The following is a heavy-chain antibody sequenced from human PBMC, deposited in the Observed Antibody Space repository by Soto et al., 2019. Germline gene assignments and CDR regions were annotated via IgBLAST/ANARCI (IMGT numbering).Heavy chain of an antibody. CDR2: IYPGDSDT. Sequence: GESLKISCKGSGYSFTSYWIGWVRQIPGKGLEWMGIIYPGDSDTRYSPSFQGQVTISADKSISTAYLQWSSLKASDTAMYYCASPQPARLSGFQHWGQGTLVTVSS. CDR3: ASPQPARLSGFQH. CDR1: GYSFTSYW. V-gene: IGHV5-51*01. J-gene: IGHJ1*01. D-gene: IGHD5-12*01.